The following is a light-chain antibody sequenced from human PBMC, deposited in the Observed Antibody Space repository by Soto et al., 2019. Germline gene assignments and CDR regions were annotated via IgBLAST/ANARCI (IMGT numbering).Light chain of an antibody. V-gene: IGLV2-23*01. J-gene: IGLJ3*02. Sequence: QSALTQPASVSGSPGQSITISCTGTSSDVGSYNLVSWYQHHPGKAPKVMIYEANRRPSGVSNRFAGSKSGNTACLTISGLQAEDEADYYCCSYAGTSTWVFGGGTKLTVL. CDR2: EAN. CDR3: CSYAGTSTWV. CDR1: SSDVGSYNL.